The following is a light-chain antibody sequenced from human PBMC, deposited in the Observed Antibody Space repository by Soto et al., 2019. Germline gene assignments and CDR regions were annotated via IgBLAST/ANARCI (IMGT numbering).Light chain of an antibody. V-gene: IGKV3-11*01. Sequence: EIVLAQSPDTLSLSPGDRATVSCRASQSINNYLAWYQQKPGQAPRLLIYDGSNRATGIPARFSGSGSGTDFTLTISSLEPEDFAVYYCQQRSDWPPITFGQGTRLEI. CDR1: QSINNY. J-gene: IGKJ5*01. CDR2: DGS. CDR3: QQRSDWPPIT.